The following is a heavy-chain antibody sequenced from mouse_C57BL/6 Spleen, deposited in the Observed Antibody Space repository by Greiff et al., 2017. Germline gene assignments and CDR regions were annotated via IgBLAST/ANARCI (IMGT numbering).Heavy chain of an antibody. CDR3: VRERGYDYDGGFAY. Sequence: EVKLLESGGGLVQPKGSLKLSCAASGFSFNTYAMNWVRQAPGKGLEWVARIRSKSNNYATYYADSVKDRFTISRDDSESMLYLQMNNLKTEDTAMYYCVRERGYDYDGGFAYWGQGTLVTVSA. CDR1: GFSFNTYA. CDR2: IRSKSNNYAT. J-gene: IGHJ3*01. V-gene: IGHV10-1*01. D-gene: IGHD2-4*01.